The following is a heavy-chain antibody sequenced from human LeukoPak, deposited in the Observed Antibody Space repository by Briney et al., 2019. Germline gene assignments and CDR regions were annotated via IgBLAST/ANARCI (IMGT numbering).Heavy chain of an antibody. Sequence: GGSLRLSCAASGFTFSTYWMTWVRQAPGMGLAWVATIKQDGSEEYYVDSVKGRFTISRDNAKNSLYLQMNSLRAEDTAVYYCARDYGSSSVPGYWGQGILVTVSS. V-gene: IGHV3-7*01. CDR1: GFTFSTYW. CDR3: ARDYGSSSVPGY. CDR2: IKQDGSEE. D-gene: IGHD6-6*01. J-gene: IGHJ4*02.